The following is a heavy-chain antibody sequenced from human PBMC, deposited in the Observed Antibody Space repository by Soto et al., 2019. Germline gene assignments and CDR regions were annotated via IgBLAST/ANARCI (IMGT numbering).Heavy chain of an antibody. Sequence: PGESLKISCKGSGYSFTSYWISWVRQMPGKGLEWMGRIDPSDSYTNYSPSFQGHVTISADKSISTAYLQWSSLKASDTAMYYCTRDLDYGGKSDSIDVWGQGTMVTVSS. D-gene: IGHD4-17*01. V-gene: IGHV5-10-1*01. J-gene: IGHJ3*01. CDR1: GYSFTSYW. CDR2: IDPSDSYT. CDR3: TRDLDYGGKSDSIDV.